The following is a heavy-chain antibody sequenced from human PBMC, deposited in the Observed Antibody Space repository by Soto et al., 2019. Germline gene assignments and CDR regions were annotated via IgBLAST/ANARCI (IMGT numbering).Heavy chain of an antibody. V-gene: IGHV3-30*04. Sequence: GGSLRLSCAASGFTFSSYAMHWVRQAPGKGLEWVAVISYDGSNKYYADSVKGRFTISRDNSKNTLYLQMNSLRAEDTALYYCAREEEIDFWGQGTLVTVSS. J-gene: IGHJ4*02. CDR1: GFTFSSYA. CDR3: AREEEIDF. CDR2: ISYDGSNK.